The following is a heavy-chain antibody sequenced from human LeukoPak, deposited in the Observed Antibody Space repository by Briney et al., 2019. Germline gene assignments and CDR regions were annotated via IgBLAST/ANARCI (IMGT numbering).Heavy chain of an antibody. CDR3: AKTSDGNWFDP. J-gene: IGHJ5*02. CDR1: GFTFDDYG. D-gene: IGHD1-26*01. V-gene: IGHV3-20*04. Sequence: PGGSLRLSCAASGFTFDDYGMSWVRQGPGKRLEWVSGINWNGGNTGYEDSVKGRFTIFRDNAKNSLYLEMDSLRVEDTALYYCAKTSDGNWFDPWGQGTLVTVSS. CDR2: INWNGGNT.